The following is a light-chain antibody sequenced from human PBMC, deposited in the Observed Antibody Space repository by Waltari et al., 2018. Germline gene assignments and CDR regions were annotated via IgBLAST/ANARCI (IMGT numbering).Light chain of an antibody. J-gene: IGLJ2*01. Sequence: QSALTQPASVSGSPGQSITISCTGTSSDVGGYKYVSWYQQHPGKAPTLMIYGVTNRPSGVSNRFSGSKSGNTASLTISGLQAEDEADYYCSSYTSSSTLVFGGGTKLTVL. CDR3: SSYTSSSTLV. CDR1: SSDVGGYKY. V-gene: IGLV2-14*01. CDR2: GVT.